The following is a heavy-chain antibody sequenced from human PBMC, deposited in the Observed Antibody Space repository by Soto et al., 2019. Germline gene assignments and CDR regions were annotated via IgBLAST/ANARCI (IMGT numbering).Heavy chain of an antibody. V-gene: IGHV3-48*01. Sequence: EVQLVESGGGLVQPGGSRRLSCAASGFTFSSYSMNWVRQAPGKGLEWVSQISSSRRTIYYADSVKGRFTISRDNAKNSLDLQMSSLRAEDAAVCYCAREDITRGGWFDAWGQGTLVTVSS. J-gene: IGHJ5*02. D-gene: IGHD3-10*01. CDR1: GFTFSSYS. CDR2: ISSSRRTI. CDR3: AREDITRGGWFDA.